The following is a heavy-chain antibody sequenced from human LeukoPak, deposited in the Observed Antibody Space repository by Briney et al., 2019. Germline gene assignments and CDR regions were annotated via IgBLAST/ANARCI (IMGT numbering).Heavy chain of an antibody. CDR2: ISYDGSNK. V-gene: IGHV3-30*04. Sequence: GRSLRLSCGASGFTFRGYTMHWVRQAPGKGLEWMAVISYDGSNKHYADSVKGRFTISRDNSKNTVDLRMNSLGPDDTAVYYRARRSWFDYWGQGTPVTVSS. D-gene: IGHD2-15*01. CDR3: ARRSWFDY. J-gene: IGHJ4*02. CDR1: GFTFRGYT.